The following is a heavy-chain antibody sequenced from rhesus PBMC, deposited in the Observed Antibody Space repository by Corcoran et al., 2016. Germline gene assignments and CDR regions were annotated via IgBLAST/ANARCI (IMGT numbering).Heavy chain of an antibody. J-gene: IGHJ2*01. V-gene: IGHV4-165*02. CDR3: ARNGEYCSSTYCSQIYWYFDI. D-gene: IGHD2-15*01. CDR2: IGVSSGST. CDR1: GGSTSGYY. Sequence: QVQLQESGPGLVKHSETLSLTCAVSGGSTSGYYWYWTRQPPGKGLEWIGYIGVSSGSTYYNPSLKSRVTISTDTSKNQFSLKLSSVTAADTAVYYCARNGEYCSSTYCSQIYWYFDIWGPGTPITISS.